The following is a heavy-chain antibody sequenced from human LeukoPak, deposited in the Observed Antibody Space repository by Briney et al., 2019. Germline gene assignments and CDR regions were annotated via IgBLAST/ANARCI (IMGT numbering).Heavy chain of an antibody. D-gene: IGHD6-13*01. J-gene: IGHJ4*02. CDR3: VKGRISEDGLDF. Sequence: GGSLRLSCAASGFTFSRSAMTWVRQTPGKGLYWVSSISSSGNTYYADSAKGRFTISRDTSKNMLYLQMNSLRAEDTAVYYCVKGRISEDGLDFWGQGTLVTVSS. V-gene: IGHV3-23*01. CDR2: ISSSGNT. CDR1: GFTFSRSA.